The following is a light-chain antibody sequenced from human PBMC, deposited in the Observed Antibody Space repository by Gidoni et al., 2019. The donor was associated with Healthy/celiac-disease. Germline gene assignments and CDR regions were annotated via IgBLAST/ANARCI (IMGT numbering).Light chain of an antibody. CDR2: WAS. CDR1: QSVLYSSNNKNY. V-gene: IGKV4-1*01. J-gene: IGKJ1*01. Sequence: DILITQSPDSLAVSLGERATINCKSSQSVLYSSNNKNYLAWYQQKPGQPPKLLIYWASTRESGVPDRFSGSGSGTDFTRTISSMQAEDVAVYYCQQYYSTPWTFGQGTKVEIK. CDR3: QQYYSTPWT.